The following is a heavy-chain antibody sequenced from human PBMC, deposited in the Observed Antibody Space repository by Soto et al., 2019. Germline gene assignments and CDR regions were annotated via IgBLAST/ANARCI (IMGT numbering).Heavy chain of an antibody. CDR3: ARGGMTTVTKGQDSSFDY. J-gene: IGHJ4*02. V-gene: IGHV1-8*01. D-gene: IGHD4-17*01. CDR2: MNPNSGNT. Sequence: EASVKVSCKASGYTFTSYDINWVLQATGQGLEWMGWMNPNSGNTGYAQKFQGRVTMTRNTSISTAYMELSSLRSEDTAVYYCARGGMTTVTKGQDSSFDYWGQGTLVTVSS. CDR1: GYTFTSYD.